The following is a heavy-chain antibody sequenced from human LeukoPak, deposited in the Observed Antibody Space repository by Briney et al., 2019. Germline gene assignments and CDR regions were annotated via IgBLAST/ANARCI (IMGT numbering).Heavy chain of an antibody. V-gene: IGHV6-1*01. D-gene: IGHD6-19*01. CDR2: TYYRSKWYN. CDR1: RDSVSSNNAG. CDR3: ARDQGYASGAWSDAFNI. Sequence: SQTLSHPCLLSRDSVSSNNAGWYWIRQSPSRGLEWLGRTYYRSKWYNDYAVSVKSRITINPDTSKNQFSLHLNSVTPEDTAVYYCARDQGYASGAWSDAFNIWGQGTMVTVSS. J-gene: IGHJ3*02.